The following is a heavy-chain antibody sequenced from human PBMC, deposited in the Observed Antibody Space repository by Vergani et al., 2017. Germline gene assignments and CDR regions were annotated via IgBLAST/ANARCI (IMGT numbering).Heavy chain of an antibody. J-gene: IGHJ4*02. V-gene: IGHV4-59*01. CDR1: GGSLSSYY. CDR2: IYYSGST. D-gene: IGHD1-26*01. Sequence: QVQLQESGPGLVKPSETLSLTCTVSGGSLSSYYWSWIRQPPGKGLEWIGYIYYSGSTNYNPSLKSRVTISVDTSKNQFSLKLSSVTAADTAVYYCARVSGSYPYYFDYWGQGTLVTVSS. CDR3: ARVSGSYPYYFDY.